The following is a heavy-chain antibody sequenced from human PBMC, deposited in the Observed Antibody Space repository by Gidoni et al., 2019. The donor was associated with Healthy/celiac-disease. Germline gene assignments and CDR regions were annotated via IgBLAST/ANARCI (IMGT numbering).Heavy chain of an antibody. CDR2: IYYSGST. CDR3: ARDNRIGYTNWFDP. D-gene: IGHD5-12*01. CDR1: GGSVSSGSYS. J-gene: IGHJ5*02. Sequence: QVQLQESGPGLVRPSETLSLTCTVPGGSVSSGSYSWSWIRQPPGKGLEWIGYIYYSGSTNYNPSLKSRVTISVDTSKNQFSLKLSSVTAADTAVYYCARDNRIGYTNWFDPWGQGTLVTVSS. V-gene: IGHV4-61*01.